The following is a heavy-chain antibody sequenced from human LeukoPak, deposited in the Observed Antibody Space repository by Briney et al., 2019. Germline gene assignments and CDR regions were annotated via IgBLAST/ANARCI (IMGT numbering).Heavy chain of an antibody. CDR1: GFTFNDYY. J-gene: IGHJ5*02. Sequence: GGSLRLSCAASGFTFNDYYTSWIRQAPGKGLEWLSYINIGGTNTHYADSVKGRFTISRDNAKKSLYLEMNNLRAEDTAVYYCATDGAGFDTWGQGVLVTVSS. V-gene: IGHV3-11*01. CDR3: ATDGAGFDT. CDR2: INIGGTNT.